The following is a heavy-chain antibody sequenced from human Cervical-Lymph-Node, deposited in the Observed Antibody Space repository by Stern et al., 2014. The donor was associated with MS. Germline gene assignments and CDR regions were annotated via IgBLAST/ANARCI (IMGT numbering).Heavy chain of an antibody. D-gene: IGHD2-8*01. J-gene: IGHJ6*02. V-gene: IGHV4-31*03. CDR3: ARGNGAGGVIDWYYYYGLDV. Sequence: QVQLQESGPGLVKPSQTLSLTCTVSGVSISSGAYFWTWIRQHPGKGLEWIGSISYSGTTYNNPSLESRVTMPIDTSENQFSLRLTSVTAADTAVYYCARGNGAGGVIDWYYYYGLDVWGQGTTVTVSS. CDR2: ISYSGTT. CDR1: GVSISSGAYF.